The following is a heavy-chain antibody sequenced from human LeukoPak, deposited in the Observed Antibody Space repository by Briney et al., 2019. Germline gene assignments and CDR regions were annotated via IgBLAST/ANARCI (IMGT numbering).Heavy chain of an antibody. CDR1: GYTFTSYG. J-gene: IGHJ6*02. V-gene: IGHV1-18*01. CDR2: ISAYNGNT. Sequence: GASVKVSCKASGYTFTSYGISWVRQAPGQGLEWMGWISAYNGNTNYAQKLQGRVTMTTDTSTSTAYMELRSLRSDDTAVYYCARRTRFSTPLYGMDVWGQGTTVTVSS. CDR3: ARRTRFSTPLYGMDV.